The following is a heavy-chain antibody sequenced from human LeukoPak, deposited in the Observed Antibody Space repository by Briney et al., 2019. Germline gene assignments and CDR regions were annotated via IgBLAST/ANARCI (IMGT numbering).Heavy chain of an antibody. J-gene: IGHJ6*03. D-gene: IGHD3-10*01. CDR2: IYTGGST. CDR3: TTLSGYGSGSYGYYYYYMDV. V-gene: IGHV3-53*01. Sequence: GGSLRLSCAASGFTFSSYSMNWVRQAPGKGLEWVSVIYTGGSTYYADSVKGRFTISRDNSKNTLYLQMNSLKTEDTAVYYCTTLSGYGSGSYGYYYYYMDVWGKGTTVTVSS. CDR1: GFTFSSYS.